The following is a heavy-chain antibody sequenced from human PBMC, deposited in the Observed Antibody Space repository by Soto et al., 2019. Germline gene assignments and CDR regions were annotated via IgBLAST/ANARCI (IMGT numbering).Heavy chain of an antibody. CDR2: TYYRSKWYN. V-gene: IGHV6-1*01. CDR3: ARENTGDYDSSGYYYFYFDY. Sequence: SQTLSLTCAISGDSVSSNSAAWNWIRQSPSRGLEWLGRTYYRSKWYNDYAVSVKSRITINPDTSKNQFSLQLNSVTPEDTAVYYCARENTGDYDSSGYYYFYFDYWGQGTPVTVSS. CDR1: GDSVSSNSAA. D-gene: IGHD3-22*01. J-gene: IGHJ4*02.